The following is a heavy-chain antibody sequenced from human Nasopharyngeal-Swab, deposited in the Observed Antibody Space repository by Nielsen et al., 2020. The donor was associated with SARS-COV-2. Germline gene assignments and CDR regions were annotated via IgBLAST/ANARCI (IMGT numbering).Heavy chain of an antibody. CDR3: AKYLGSGSYQAFCDY. D-gene: IGHD1-26*01. Sequence: GGSLRLSCAASGFTFSSYSVNWVRQAPGKGLEWVSYISSSSSTIYYADSVKGRFTISRDNAQNSLSLQMNSLREEDTAVYYCAKYLGSGSYQAFCDYWGHGTLVTVSS. CDR1: GFTFSSYS. CDR2: ISSSSSTI. J-gene: IGHJ4*01. V-gene: IGHV3-48*02.